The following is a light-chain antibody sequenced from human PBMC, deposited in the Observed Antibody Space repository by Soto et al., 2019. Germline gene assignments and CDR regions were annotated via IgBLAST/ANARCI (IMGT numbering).Light chain of an antibody. Sequence: QSALTQPASVSGSPGKSITISCTGTTTDIRRYNYGSWYQHHPDKAPKLILYEVSNRPSGVSDRFSGSKSGTTASLTISGLQPEDEASYYCSSYTSSGTLVFGGGTQLTVL. CDR2: EVS. V-gene: IGLV2-14*01. CDR3: SSYTSSGTLV. CDR1: TTDIRRYNY. J-gene: IGLJ2*01.